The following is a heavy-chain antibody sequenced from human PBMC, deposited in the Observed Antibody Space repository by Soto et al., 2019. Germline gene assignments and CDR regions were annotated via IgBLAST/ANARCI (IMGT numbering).Heavy chain of an antibody. J-gene: IGHJ5*02. CDR1: GRSISRCS. V-gene: IGHV4-59*01. D-gene: IGHD1-1*01. CDR3: ARVGRYAGVAIESRWFDP. Sequence: SETLSLTCILYGRSISRCSCGWVRPPPEGVLEWIGYIYYTGSTNYNPTLKRRVTISVDTSKNQFSLKLSSVTAADTAVYYFARVGRYAGVAIESRWFDPWGQGTLVTVSS. CDR2: IYYTGST.